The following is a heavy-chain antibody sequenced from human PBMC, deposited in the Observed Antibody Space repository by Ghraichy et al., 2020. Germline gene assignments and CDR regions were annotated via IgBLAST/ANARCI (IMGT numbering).Heavy chain of an antibody. CDR3: ARMRTYYDILTGYPPNDAFDI. J-gene: IGHJ3*02. V-gene: IGHV4-34*01. CDR1: GGSFSGYY. D-gene: IGHD3-9*01. Sequence: ESLNISCAVYGGSFSGYYWSWIRQPPGKGLEWIGEINHSGSTNYNPSLKSRVTISVDTSKNQFSLKLSSVTAADTAVYYCARMRTYYDILTGYPPNDAFDIWGQGTRVTVSS. CDR2: INHSGST.